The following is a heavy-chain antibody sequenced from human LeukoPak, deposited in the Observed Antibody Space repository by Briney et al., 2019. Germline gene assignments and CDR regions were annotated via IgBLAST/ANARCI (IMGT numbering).Heavy chain of an antibody. J-gene: IGHJ4*02. Sequence: ASVKVSCKASGYTFTSYYMHWVRRAPGQALEWMGLINPSGGSTSYAQKFQGRVTMTRDTSTSTVYMELSSLRSEDTAVYYCARWEVGLGGSDYWGQGTLVTVSS. CDR3: ARWEVGLGGSDY. CDR2: INPSGGST. V-gene: IGHV1-46*01. CDR1: GYTFTSYY. D-gene: IGHD3-16*01.